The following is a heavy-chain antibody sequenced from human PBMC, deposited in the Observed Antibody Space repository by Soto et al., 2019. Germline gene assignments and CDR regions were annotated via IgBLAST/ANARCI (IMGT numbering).Heavy chain of an antibody. J-gene: IGHJ5*02. Sequence: VGSVKISCNGAGYSFTSDWIAWVRQMPGKGLECMGIIYPGDSDTRYSPSFEGQVTISADKSINTAYLQWSSLKASDSAMYYCARPFDTSGWYDHWGQGTLVTVSS. CDR2: IYPGDSDT. D-gene: IGHD6-19*01. V-gene: IGHV5-51*01. CDR3: ARPFDTSGWYDH. CDR1: GYSFTSDW.